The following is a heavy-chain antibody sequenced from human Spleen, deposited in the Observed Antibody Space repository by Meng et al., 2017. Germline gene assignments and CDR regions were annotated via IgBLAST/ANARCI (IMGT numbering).Heavy chain of an antibody. CDR1: GYNFPDYY. CDR2: INPKSGDT. CDR3: ARDEDISAAGKLFGDY. Sequence: QRRLLQSGAEVKKPGASVKVSCKPSGYNFPDYYIHWVRRAPGQGLEWMGRINPKSGDTHYAQKFQARVTMTGDTSISTAYMELSGLRSDDTAMYYCARDEDISAAGKLFGDYWGQGTLVTVSS. J-gene: IGHJ4*02. D-gene: IGHD6-25*01. V-gene: IGHV1-2*06.